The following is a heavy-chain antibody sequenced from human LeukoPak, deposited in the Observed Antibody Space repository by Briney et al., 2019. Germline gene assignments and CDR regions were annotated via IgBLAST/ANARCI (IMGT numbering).Heavy chain of an antibody. CDR2: INPNSGGT. CDR1: GYTFTAYY. CDR3: ARAEYQLLLVYDY. D-gene: IGHD2-2*01. Sequence: ASVKVSCKASGYTFTAYYMHWVRQAPGQGLEWMGWINPNSGGTNYARNFQGRVTMTRDTSISTAYMELSRLRSDDTAVYYCARAEYQLLLVYDYWGQGTLVTVSS. V-gene: IGHV1-2*02. J-gene: IGHJ4*02.